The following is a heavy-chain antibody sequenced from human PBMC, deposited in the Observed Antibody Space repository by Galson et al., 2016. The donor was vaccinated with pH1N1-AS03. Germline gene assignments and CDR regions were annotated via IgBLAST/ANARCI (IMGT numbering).Heavy chain of an antibody. J-gene: IGHJ4*02. V-gene: IGHV3-53*01. Sequence: SLRLSCAASGFTINNNYMSWVRQAPGKGLEWVSVIYGGGDTFYADSVKGRFTISRDNSKNTVYLQMNSLRVEDTAVCYCAREPWGSTQGEYWGLGTLVTVSS. CDR3: AREPWGSTQGEY. CDR1: GFTINNNY. CDR2: IYGGGDT. D-gene: IGHD3-16*01.